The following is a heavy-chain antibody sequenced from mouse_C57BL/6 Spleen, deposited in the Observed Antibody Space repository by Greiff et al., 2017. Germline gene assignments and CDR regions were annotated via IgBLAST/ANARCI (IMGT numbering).Heavy chain of an antibody. CDR2: IYPGDGDT. V-gene: IGHV1-80*01. D-gene: IGHD3-3*01. Sequence: QVQLQQSGAELVKPGASVKISCKASGYAFSSYWMNWVKQRPGKGLEWIGQIYPGDGDTNYNGKFKGKATLTADKSSSTAYMQLSSLTSEDSAVYFCARRAGDRWYFDDWGQGTTLTVSS. J-gene: IGHJ2*01. CDR1: GYAFSSYW. CDR3: ARRAGDRWYFDD.